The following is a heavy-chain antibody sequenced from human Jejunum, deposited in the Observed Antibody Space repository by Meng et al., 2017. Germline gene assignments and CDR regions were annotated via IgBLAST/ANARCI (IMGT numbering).Heavy chain of an antibody. CDR2: IYIDGRS. D-gene: IGHD5-18*01. J-gene: IGHJ4*02. CDR1: GFTVNNNF. V-gene: IGHV3-66*01. CDR3: ARSDTSNLATY. Sequence: VQLVESGGGVVQPGRSLRLSCAASGFTVNNNFMNWVRQAPGKGLEWVSIIYIDGRSFYADSVKGRFTISRDNSKNTLYLQMNSLRAEDTAVYYCARSDTSNLATYWGQGTLVTVSS.